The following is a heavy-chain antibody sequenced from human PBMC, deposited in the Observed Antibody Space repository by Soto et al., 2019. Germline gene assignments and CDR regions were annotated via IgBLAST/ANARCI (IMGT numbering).Heavy chain of an antibody. J-gene: IGHJ4*02. CDR3: ASRSSGLDY. CDR2: INHSGST. CDR1: GVSFSGYY. V-gene: IGHV4-34*01. Sequence: SETLSLTCAVYGVSFSGYYWSWIRQPPGKGLEWIGEINHSGSTNYNPSLKSRVTISVDTSKNQFSLKLSSVTAADTAVYYCASRSSGLDYWGQGTLVTVSS. D-gene: IGHD6-25*01.